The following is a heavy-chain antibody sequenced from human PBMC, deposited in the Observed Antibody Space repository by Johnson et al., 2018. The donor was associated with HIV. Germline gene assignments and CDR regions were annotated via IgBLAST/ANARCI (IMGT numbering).Heavy chain of an antibody. CDR2: IQEDGSEK. V-gene: IGHV3-7*05. CDR1: GLIFRTYW. Sequence: EVQLVESGGGLVQPGGSLRLSCGGSGLIFRTYWMSWVRQAPGKGLEWVANIQEDGSEKYYVDSVKGRFTISRDNGKNSLSLQMNSLRVEDTAVYYCARRSGYAFDIWGQGTMVTVSS. CDR3: ARRSGYAFDI. J-gene: IGHJ3*02. D-gene: IGHD1-1*01.